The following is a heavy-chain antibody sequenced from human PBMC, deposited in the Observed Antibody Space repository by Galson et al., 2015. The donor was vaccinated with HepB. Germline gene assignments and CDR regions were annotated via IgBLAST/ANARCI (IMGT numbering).Heavy chain of an antibody. CDR2: ISYDGSDK. V-gene: IGHV3-30-3*01. CDR1: GFTFSNYA. CDR3: ARDKGRRQAGSTTPANFPDY. D-gene: IGHD1-1*01. Sequence: SLRLSCAASGFTFSNYAMHWVRQTPGAGLEWVALISYDGSDKYYADSVKCRFTISRDNSKNTVYLQMNSLRSEDTSLYHCARDKGRRQAGSTTPANFPDYWGQGTLVTVSS. J-gene: IGHJ4*02.